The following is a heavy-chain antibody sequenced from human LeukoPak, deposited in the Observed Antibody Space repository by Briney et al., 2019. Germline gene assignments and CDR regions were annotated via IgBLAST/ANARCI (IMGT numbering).Heavy chain of an antibody. Sequence: GGSLRLSCAASGFTFSSYAMHWVRQAPGKGLEWVAVISYDGSNKYYADSVKGRFTISRDDSKNTMYLQMSSLTGEDTGVYYCARAWDFVVGAFDLWGKGTTVTVSS. CDR1: GFTFSSYA. CDR3: ARAWDFVVGAFDL. CDR2: ISYDGSNK. J-gene: IGHJ3*01. D-gene: IGHD2-2*01. V-gene: IGHV3-30*14.